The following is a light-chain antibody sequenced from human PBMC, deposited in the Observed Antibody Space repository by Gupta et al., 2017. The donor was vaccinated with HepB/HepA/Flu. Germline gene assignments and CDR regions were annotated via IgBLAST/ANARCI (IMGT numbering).Light chain of an antibody. CDR1: NLGRKS. CDR3: QVWDTSNNYV. Sequence: SYVLTQPPSVSVAPGETARITCGGENLGRKSEHRYKQKPGQAPVRVIYADSDRPTGIPERFSGSNSGNTATLSISRVAAGDEADYYCQVWDTSNNYVFGSGTKVTVL. CDR2: ADS. J-gene: IGLJ1*01. V-gene: IGLV3-21*02.